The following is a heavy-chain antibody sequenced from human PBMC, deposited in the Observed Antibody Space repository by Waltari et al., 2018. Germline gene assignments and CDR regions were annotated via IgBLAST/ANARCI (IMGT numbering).Heavy chain of an antibody. CDR3: AALLYSSGWYVFDY. D-gene: IGHD6-19*01. V-gene: IGHV1-69*08. CDR1: GGTFSSYA. CDR2: IIPIFGTA. Sequence: QVQLVQSGAEVKKPGSSVKVSCKASGGTFSSYAISWVRQAPGQGLEWMGRIIPIFGTANYAQKFQGSVTITADKSTSTAYMELSSLRSEDTAVYYCAALLYSSGWYVFDYWGQGTLVTVSS. J-gene: IGHJ4*02.